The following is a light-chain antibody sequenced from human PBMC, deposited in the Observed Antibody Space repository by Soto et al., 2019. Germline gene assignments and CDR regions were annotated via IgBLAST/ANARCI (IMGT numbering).Light chain of an antibody. CDR3: QSYDISLSGYV. Sequence: QSVLTQPPSVSGAPGQRVTISCTGSSSNIGAGFDVHWYQHLPGTAPKLLIYDNNDRPSGVPDRFSGSKSGTSASLAVTGLQAEDEADYYCQSYDISLSGYVFGSGTQLTVL. CDR1: SSNIGAGFD. J-gene: IGLJ1*01. CDR2: DNN. V-gene: IGLV1-40*01.